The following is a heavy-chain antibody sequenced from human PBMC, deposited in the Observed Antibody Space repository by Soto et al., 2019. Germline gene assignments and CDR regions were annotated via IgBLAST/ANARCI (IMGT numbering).Heavy chain of an antibody. CDR1: GGSISSYY. CDR2: IYYSGST. J-gene: IGHJ4*02. CDR3: ASSLSGRPWYFDY. V-gene: IGHV4-59*08. D-gene: IGHD1-26*01. Sequence: SETLSLTCTVSGGSISSYYWSWIRQPPGKGLEWIGYIYYSGSTNYNPSPKSRVTISVDTSKNQFSLKLSSVTAADTAVYYCASSLSGRPWYFDYWGQGTLVTVSS.